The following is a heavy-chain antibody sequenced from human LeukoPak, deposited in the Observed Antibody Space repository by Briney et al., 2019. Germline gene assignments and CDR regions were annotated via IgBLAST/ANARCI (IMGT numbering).Heavy chain of an antibody. J-gene: IGHJ1*01. D-gene: IGHD1-7*01. V-gene: IGHV1-2*02. CDR1: GYTFTGYY. Sequence: GASVKVSCKASGYTFTGYYMYWVRQAPGQGLEWMGWINPNSGGTNYAQKFQGRVTMTRDTSNSTAYMELSRLRSDDTTLYYYARNHLRGITGTTYFQHWGQGTLVTVSS. CDR3: ARNHLRGITGTTYFQH. CDR2: INPNSGGT.